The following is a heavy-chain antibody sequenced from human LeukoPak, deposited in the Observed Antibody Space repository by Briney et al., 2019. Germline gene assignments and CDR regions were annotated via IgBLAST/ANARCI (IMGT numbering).Heavy chain of an antibody. CDR3: ARPALEDPHAFDI. CDR2: INPNSGGT. D-gene: IGHD1-1*01. CDR1: GYTFTGYY. Sequence: GASVKVSCKASGYTFTGYYMHWVRQAPGQGLEWMGWINPNSGGTNYAQKFQGRVTMTRDRSMSTAYMELSSLRSEDTAMYYCARPALEDPHAFDIWGQGTMVTVSS. J-gene: IGHJ3*02. V-gene: IGHV1-2*02.